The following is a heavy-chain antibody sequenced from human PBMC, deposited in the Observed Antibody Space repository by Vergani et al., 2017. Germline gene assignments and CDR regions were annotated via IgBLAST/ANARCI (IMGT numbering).Heavy chain of an antibody. CDR2: INPNSGGT. Sequence: QVQLVQSGAEVKKPGASVKVSCKASGYTFTGYYMHWVRQAPGQGLEWMGWINPNSGGTNYAQKFQGRVTMTRDTSISTAYMELSRLRSDATAVYYCASGVGNDDFWSGYYLEYFQHWGQGTLVTVSA. J-gene: IGHJ1*01. D-gene: IGHD3-3*01. CDR3: ASGVGNDDFWSGYYLEYFQH. V-gene: IGHV1-2*02. CDR1: GYTFTGYY.